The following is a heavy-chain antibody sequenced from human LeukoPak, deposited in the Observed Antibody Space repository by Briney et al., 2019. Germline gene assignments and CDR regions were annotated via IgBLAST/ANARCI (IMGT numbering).Heavy chain of an antibody. D-gene: IGHD6-19*01. J-gene: IGHJ4*02. CDR2: IYHSGST. Sequence: SETLSLTCAVSGYFISSGYYWGWIRQPPGKGLEWIGSIYHSGSTYYNPSLKSRVTISVDTSKNQFSLKLSSVTAADTAVYYCARHNGYSRGEIYYWGQGTLVTVSS. CDR1: GYFISSGYY. CDR3: ARHNGYSRGEIYY. V-gene: IGHV4-38-2*01.